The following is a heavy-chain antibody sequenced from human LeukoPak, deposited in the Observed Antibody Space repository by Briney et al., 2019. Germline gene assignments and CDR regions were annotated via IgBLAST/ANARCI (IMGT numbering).Heavy chain of an antibody. Sequence: GGSLRLSCAASGFTFSIYWMTWVRQAPGRGLECVANIKHDGSEDYYLDSVKGRFTISRDNAKSSMWLQMNSLRDEDTAVYYCARVLSQLLPIDYWGQGTLVTVSS. J-gene: IGHJ4*02. D-gene: IGHD2-15*01. CDR1: GFTFSIYW. CDR2: IKHDGSED. V-gene: IGHV3-7*01. CDR3: ARVLSQLLPIDY.